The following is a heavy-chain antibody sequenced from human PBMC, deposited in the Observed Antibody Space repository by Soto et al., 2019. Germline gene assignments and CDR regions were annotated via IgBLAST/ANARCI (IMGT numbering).Heavy chain of an antibody. J-gene: IGHJ4*02. CDR3: AREPNYFDY. CDR2: ISAHNGNK. V-gene: IGHV1-18*01. CDR1: GYTFTSYG. Sequence: ASVKVSCKASGYTFTSYGISWVRQAPGQGLEWMGWISAHNGNKKYAQKLQGRVTMATDTSTSTAYMELRSLRSDDTAVYYCAREPNYFDYWGQGTLVTVSS.